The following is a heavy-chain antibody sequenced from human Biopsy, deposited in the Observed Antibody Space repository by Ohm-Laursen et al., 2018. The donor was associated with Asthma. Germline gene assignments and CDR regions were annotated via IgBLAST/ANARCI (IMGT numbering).Heavy chain of an antibody. J-gene: IGHJ6*02. CDR3: ARISRLGYNSLDYGMDV. CDR1: GFSVSTKY. Sequence: SLRLSCAASGFSVSTKYMSWVRQAPGKGLEWVSLISSGDNTYYADSVKGRFTISRDHSTLYLQMNNLKAEDTAVYHCARISRLGYNSLDYGMDVWGQGTTVTVSS. CDR2: ISSGDNT. V-gene: IGHV3-53*01. D-gene: IGHD5-24*01.